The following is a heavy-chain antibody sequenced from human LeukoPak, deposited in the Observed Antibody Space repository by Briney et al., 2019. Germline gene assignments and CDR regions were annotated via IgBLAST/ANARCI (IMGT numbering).Heavy chain of an antibody. D-gene: IGHD5-18*01. CDR3: AEGRGYSYGFYYFDY. CDR2: ISSNGGST. V-gene: IGHV3-64*04. CDR1: GFTFSSYA. J-gene: IGHJ4*02. Sequence: GGSLRLSCSASGFTFSSYAMHWVRQAPGKGLEYVSAISSNGGSTYYADSVKGRFTISRDNSKNTLYLQMNSLRAEDTAVYYCAEGRGYSYGFYYFDYWGQGTLVTVSS.